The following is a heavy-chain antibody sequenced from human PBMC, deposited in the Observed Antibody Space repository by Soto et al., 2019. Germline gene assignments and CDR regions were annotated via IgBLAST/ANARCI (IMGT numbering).Heavy chain of an antibody. J-gene: IGHJ4*02. CDR2: INHSEST. D-gene: IGHD3-22*01. Sequence: SEIPSLTCAVWGGSFSGYYWSWIRQPPGKGLAWMGEINHSESTNYNPSLKRRLTISVDPSKTQFSLKLSSVTAADTAVYYCARVPPFRSYYDSSGYGMVYWGQGTLVTVSS. CDR3: ARVPPFRSYYDSSGYGMVY. V-gene: IGHV4-34*01. CDR1: GGSFSGYY.